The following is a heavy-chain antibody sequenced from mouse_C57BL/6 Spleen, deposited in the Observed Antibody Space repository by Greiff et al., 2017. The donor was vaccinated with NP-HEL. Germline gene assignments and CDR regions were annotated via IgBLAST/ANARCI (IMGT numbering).Heavy chain of an antibody. CDR1: GYAFSSSW. Sequence: VKLMESGPELVKPGASVKISCKASGYAFSSSWMNWVKQRPGKGLEWIGRIYPGDGDTNYNGKFKGKATLTADKYSSTAYMQLSSLTSEDSAVYFCARSNYGSSPFAYWGQGTLVTVSA. CDR2: IYPGDGDT. D-gene: IGHD1-1*01. V-gene: IGHV1-82*01. J-gene: IGHJ3*01. CDR3: ARSNYGSSPFAY.